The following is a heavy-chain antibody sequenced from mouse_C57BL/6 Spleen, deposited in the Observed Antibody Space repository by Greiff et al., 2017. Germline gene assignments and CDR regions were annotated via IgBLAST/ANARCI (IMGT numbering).Heavy chain of an antibody. J-gene: IGHJ3*01. CDR1: GYTFTNYW. D-gene: IGHD2-1*01. CDR2: IYPGGGYT. Sequence: QVHVKQSGAELVRPGTSVKMSCKASGYTFTNYWIGWAKQRPGHGLEWIGDIYPGGGYTNYNEKFKGKATLTADKSSSTAYMQFSSLTSEDSAIYYCARGGADGNYFAYWGQGTLVTVSA. CDR3: ARGGADGNYFAY. V-gene: IGHV1-63*01.